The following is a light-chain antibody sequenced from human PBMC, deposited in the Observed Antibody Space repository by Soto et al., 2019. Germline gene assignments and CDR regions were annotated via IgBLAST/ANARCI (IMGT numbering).Light chain of an antibody. Sequence: EMLLTQSPGTLSLSPGERATLSCRASQSIRSSYLAWYQQKPGQAPRLLIYGASTRATGIPDRFSGSGSGTDFTLTISRLEPEDFAVYYCQHYGSSRTFGQGTKVDIK. J-gene: IGKJ1*01. CDR1: QSIRSSY. CDR3: QHYGSSRT. CDR2: GAS. V-gene: IGKV3-20*01.